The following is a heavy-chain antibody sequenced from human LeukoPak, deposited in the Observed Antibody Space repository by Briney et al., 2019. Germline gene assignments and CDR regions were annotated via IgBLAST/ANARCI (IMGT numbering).Heavy chain of an antibody. CDR2: ISSSGSTI. Sequence: GGSLRLSCAASGFTLSDYYMSWIRQAPGEGLEWVSYISSSGSTIYYADSVKGRFTISRDNAKNSLYLQMNSLRAEDTAVYYCARVGFMITFGGVICDYWGQGTLVTVSS. CDR1: GFTLSDYY. CDR3: ARVGFMITFGGVICDY. J-gene: IGHJ4*02. V-gene: IGHV3-11*01. D-gene: IGHD3-16*02.